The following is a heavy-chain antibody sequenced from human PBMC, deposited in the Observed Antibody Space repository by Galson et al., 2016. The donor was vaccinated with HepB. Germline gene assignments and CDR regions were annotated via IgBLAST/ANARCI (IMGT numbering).Heavy chain of an antibody. D-gene: IGHD3-22*01. CDR1: GFTFSSNG. CDR3: AKLDLSFDYDSSGHYYEVLDI. J-gene: IGHJ3*02. CDR2: ISYDGSEK. V-gene: IGHV3-30*18. Sequence: SLRLSCAASGFTFSSNGMHWVRQAPGKGLEWVAVISYDGSEKYYADSVKGRFTISRDNSKNTLFLQMNSLRPEDTAVYYCAKLDLSFDYDSSGHYYEVLDIGGQGTLVTVSS.